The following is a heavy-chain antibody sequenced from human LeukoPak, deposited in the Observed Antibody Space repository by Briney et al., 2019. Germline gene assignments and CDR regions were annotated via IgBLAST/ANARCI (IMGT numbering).Heavy chain of an antibody. V-gene: IGHV4-4*07. CDR2: IYTSGSS. D-gene: IGHD5-18*01. Sequence: SETLSLTCTVSGGSISNYYWNWIRQPAGKGLEWIGRIYTSGSSDYNPSLKSRVTMSVDTSKNHLSLKLSSVTAADTAVYYCTREASGYSYGYEEHWGQGTLVTVPS. CDR1: GGSISNYY. CDR3: TREASGYSYGYEEH. J-gene: IGHJ1*01.